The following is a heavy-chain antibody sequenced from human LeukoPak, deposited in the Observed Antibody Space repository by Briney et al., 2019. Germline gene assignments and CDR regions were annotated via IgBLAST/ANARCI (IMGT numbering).Heavy chain of an antibody. V-gene: IGHV1-69*04. CDR2: IIPNLGIA. D-gene: IGHD3-22*01. CDR1: GGTLSSFA. CDR3: ARDLYDSSGYYWDWFDP. J-gene: IGHJ5*02. Sequence: SVKGSCKASGGTLSSFAISWVRQAPGQGLEWMGRIIPNLGIANYAQNFQGSITITADKSTSTAYMELSSLRSEDTAVYHGARDLYDSSGYYWDWFDPWGQGTLVTVSS.